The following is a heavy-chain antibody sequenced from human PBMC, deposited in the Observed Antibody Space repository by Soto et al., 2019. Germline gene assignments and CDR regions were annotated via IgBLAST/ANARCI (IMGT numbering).Heavy chain of an antibody. Sequence: ASVKVFCKASGGTFSSYAISWVRQAPGQGLEWMGGIIPIFGTANYAQKFQGRVTITADESTSTAYMELSSLRSEDTAVYYCASYYYGSGSYPQTYYYYYGMDVWGQGTTVTVSS. J-gene: IGHJ6*02. CDR2: IIPIFGTA. CDR3: ASYYYGSGSYPQTYYYYYGMDV. V-gene: IGHV1-69*13. D-gene: IGHD3-10*01. CDR1: GGTFSSYA.